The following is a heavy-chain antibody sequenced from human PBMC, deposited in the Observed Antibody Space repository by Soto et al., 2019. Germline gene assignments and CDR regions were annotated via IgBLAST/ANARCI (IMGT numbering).Heavy chain of an antibody. CDR1: GFTFSTYW. V-gene: IGHV3-74*01. D-gene: IGHD4-17*01. CDR2: INSDGSST. Sequence: GGSLRLSCAASGFTFSTYWMHWVRQAPGKGLVWVSRINSDGSSTTYADSVKGRFTISRDNAKNMLYLQMNSLRAEDSAVYYCARVAGVNGDYVNWFDPWGQGT. CDR3: ARVAGVNGDYVNWFDP. J-gene: IGHJ5*02.